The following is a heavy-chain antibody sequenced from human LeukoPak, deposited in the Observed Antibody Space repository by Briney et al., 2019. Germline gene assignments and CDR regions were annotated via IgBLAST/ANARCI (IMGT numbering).Heavy chain of an antibody. V-gene: IGHV3-49*04. CDR2: IRSKANGGTT. CDR1: GFTFGDYA. CDR3: ARDYDWSGYYQAC. D-gene: IGHD3-22*01. Sequence: SGGSLRLSCTASGFTFGDYAMSWVRQAPGKGLEWIGFIRSKANGGTTEYAASLKGTFAISRDDSTSIAYLQMNSLKTEDTAVYYCARDYDWSGYYQACWGQGTLVTVSS. J-gene: IGHJ4*02.